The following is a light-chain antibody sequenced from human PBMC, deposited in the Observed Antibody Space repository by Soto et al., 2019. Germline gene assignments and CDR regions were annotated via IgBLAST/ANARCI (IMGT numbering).Light chain of an antibody. Sequence: QSALTQPASVSGSPGQSITISCTGTSSDVGGYNYVSWYQQHPGKAPTLMIYDVSNRPSGVSNRFSGSKSGNTASLTISGLQAEDDADYYCSSYTSSSTPYVFGTGTKLTVL. V-gene: IGLV2-14*01. J-gene: IGLJ1*01. CDR1: SSDVGGYNY. CDR2: DVS. CDR3: SSYTSSSTPYV.